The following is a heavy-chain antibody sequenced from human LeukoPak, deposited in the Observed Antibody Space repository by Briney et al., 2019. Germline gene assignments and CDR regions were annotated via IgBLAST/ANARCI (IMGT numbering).Heavy chain of an antibody. CDR1: GYTLTELS. D-gene: IGHD3-16*02. CDR2: FDPEDGET. J-gene: IGHJ4*02. V-gene: IGHV1-24*01. Sequence: ASAKVSCKVSGYTLTELSMHWVRQAPGKGLEWMGGFDPEDGETIYAQKFQGRVTMTEDTSTDTAYMELSSLRSEDTAVYYCATDPFMITFGGVIVPFDYWGQGTLVTVSS. CDR3: ATDPFMITFGGVIVPFDY.